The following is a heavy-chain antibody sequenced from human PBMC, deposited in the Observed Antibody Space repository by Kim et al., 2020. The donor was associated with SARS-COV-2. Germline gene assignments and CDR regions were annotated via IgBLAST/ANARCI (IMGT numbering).Heavy chain of an antibody. CDR1: GGTFSSYA. V-gene: IGHV1-69*13. Sequence: SVKVSCKASGGTFSSYAISWVRQAPGQGLEWMGWIIPIFGTANYAQKFQGRVTITADESTSTAYMELSSLRSEDTAVYYCARMGVYGDFDDYWGQGTLVTVSS. J-gene: IGHJ4*02. CDR3: ARMGVYGDFDDY. CDR2: IIPIFGTA. D-gene: IGHD4-17*01.